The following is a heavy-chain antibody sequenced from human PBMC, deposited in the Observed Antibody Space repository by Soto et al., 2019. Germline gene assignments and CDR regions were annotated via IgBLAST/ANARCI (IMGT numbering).Heavy chain of an antibody. V-gene: IGHV4-59*01. CDR1: GGKISSYD. D-gene: IGHD6-19*01. J-gene: IGHJ3*02. Sequence: TSETLSLTSTVSGGKISSYDWSWIRQPPGKGLEWIGYIYYSGSTNYNPSLKSRVTISVDTSKNQFSLKLSSVTAADTAVYYCASSGYSSGWYVGDAFDIWGQGTMVTVSS. CDR2: IYYSGST. CDR3: ASSGYSSGWYVGDAFDI.